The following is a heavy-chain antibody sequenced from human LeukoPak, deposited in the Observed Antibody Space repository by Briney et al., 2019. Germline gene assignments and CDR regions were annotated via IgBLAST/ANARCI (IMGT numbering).Heavy chain of an antibody. V-gene: IGHV3-73*01. D-gene: IGHD3-22*01. CDR3: TSQPLYYYDSSGYSHYYYYMEV. Sequence: GSLRLSCPASGFTFSASAMHWVRQASGKGLEWVGRIRSKANSYPTAYAASVKGSLTISRDDSKNTAYLQMNSLKTEDTAVYYCTSQPLYYYDSSGYSHYYYYMEVWGKGTTVTVSS. J-gene: IGHJ6*03. CDR1: GFTFSASA. CDR2: IRSKANSYPT.